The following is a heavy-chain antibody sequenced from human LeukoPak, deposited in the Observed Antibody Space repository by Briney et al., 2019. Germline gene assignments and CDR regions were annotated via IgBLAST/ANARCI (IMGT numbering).Heavy chain of an antibody. V-gene: IGHV4-59*01. D-gene: IGHD6-19*01. CDR2: IYYSGST. Sequence: SETLSLICTISGGSISSYYWSWIRQSPGKGLEWIGYIYYSGSTNYNPSLKSRVTISVDTSKNQFSLKLSSVTAADTAVYYCARDRDSGWYSKGFDPWGQGTLVTVSS. J-gene: IGHJ5*02. CDR1: GGSISSYY. CDR3: ARDRDSGWYSKGFDP.